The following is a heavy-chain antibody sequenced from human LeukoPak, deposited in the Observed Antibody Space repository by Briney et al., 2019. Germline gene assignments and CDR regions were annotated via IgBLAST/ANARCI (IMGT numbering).Heavy chain of an antibody. Sequence: SETLSLTCTVSGGSISSSYYWGWIRQPPGKGLEWIGSIYYSGSTYYNPSLKSRVTISVDTSKNQFSLRLSSVTAADTAVYYCARHRTGSYPVGFDPWGQGTLVTVSS. CDR1: GGSISSSYY. J-gene: IGHJ5*02. CDR2: IYYSGST. D-gene: IGHD1-26*01. V-gene: IGHV4-39*01. CDR3: ARHRTGSYPVGFDP.